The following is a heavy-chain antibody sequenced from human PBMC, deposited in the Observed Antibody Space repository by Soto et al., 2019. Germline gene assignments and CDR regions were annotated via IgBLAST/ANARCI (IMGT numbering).Heavy chain of an antibody. CDR1: GFTFSSYS. J-gene: IGHJ6*02. Sequence: GGSLRLSCAASGFTFSSYSMNWVRQAPGKGLEWVSYISSSSSTIYYADSVKGRFTISRDNAKNSLYLQMNSLRDEDTAVYYCARDSSWSGYYGIPTTGMDVWGQGTTVTVSS. V-gene: IGHV3-48*02. CDR2: ISSSSSTI. CDR3: ARDSSWSGYYGIPTTGMDV. D-gene: IGHD3-3*01.